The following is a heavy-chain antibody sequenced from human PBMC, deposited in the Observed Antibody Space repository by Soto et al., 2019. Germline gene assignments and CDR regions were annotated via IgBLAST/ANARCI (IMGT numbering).Heavy chain of an antibody. CDR3: XXXXXYFDY. CDR1: XXXFTSYG. J-gene: IGHJ4*02. Sequence: QVQLVQSGAEVKKPGASVKVSCXXSXXXFTSYGISWVRQAPGQGLEWMGWISAYNGNTNYAQKLQGRVTMTTDTSTSTAYMELRSLRXXXXXXXXXXXXXXYFDYWGQGTLVTVSS. CDR2: ISAYNGNT. V-gene: IGHV1-18*01.